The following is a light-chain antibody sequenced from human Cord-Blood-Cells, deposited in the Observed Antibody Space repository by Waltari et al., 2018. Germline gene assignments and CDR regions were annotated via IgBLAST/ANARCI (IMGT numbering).Light chain of an antibody. CDR3: QQYNSSWT. Sequence: DNQMTQSPSTLSASVGDRVTITCRASQSISSWLAWYQQKPGKAPKLLIYDASSLESGVPSMFSGSGSGTEFTLTISSLQPDDFATYYCQQYNSSWTFGQGTKVEIK. J-gene: IGKJ1*01. CDR1: QSISSW. CDR2: DAS. V-gene: IGKV1-5*01.